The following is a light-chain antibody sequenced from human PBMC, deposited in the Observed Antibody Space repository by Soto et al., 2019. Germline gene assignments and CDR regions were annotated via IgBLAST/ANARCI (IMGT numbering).Light chain of an antibody. V-gene: IGLV2-14*03. CDR2: DVA. CDR1: SSDVGGSNF. Sequence: QSVLTQPASVSASPGQSITISCTGTSSDVGGSNFVSWYQQHPGKPPKLIIYDVAIRPSGVSNRFSGSKSGSTASLIISRLQTEDEADYYCVSFTSSTTYVFGSGTKVTVL. J-gene: IGLJ1*01. CDR3: VSFTSSTTYV.